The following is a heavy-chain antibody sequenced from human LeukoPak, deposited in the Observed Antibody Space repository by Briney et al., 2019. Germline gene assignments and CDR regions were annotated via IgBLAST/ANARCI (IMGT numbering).Heavy chain of an antibody. CDR2: ISYDGFNE. V-gene: IGHV3-30-3*01. Sequence: PGGSLRLSCAASGFTFNTYAIHWIRQAPGKGLEWVAVISYDGFNEYYADSVRGRFTISRDNSKDMLYLQMSSLTPEDTAVYYCARDALKNAYIYDYFDYWGQGTLVTVSS. D-gene: IGHD5-24*01. CDR1: GFTFNTYA. J-gene: IGHJ4*02. CDR3: ARDALKNAYIYDYFDY.